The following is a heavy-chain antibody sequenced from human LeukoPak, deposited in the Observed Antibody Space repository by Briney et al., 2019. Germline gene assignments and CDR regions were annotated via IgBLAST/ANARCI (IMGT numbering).Heavy chain of an antibody. J-gene: IGHJ4*02. CDR1: GFTFSSYS. V-gene: IGHV3-21*01. CDR2: ISSSSSYI. Sequence: VGSLRLSCAASGFTFSSYSMNWVRQAPGKGLEWVSSISSSSSYIYYADSVKGRFTISRDNAKNSLYLQMNSLRAEDTAVYYCARTSPPRYYFDYWGQGTLVTVSS. CDR3: ARTSPPRYYFDY.